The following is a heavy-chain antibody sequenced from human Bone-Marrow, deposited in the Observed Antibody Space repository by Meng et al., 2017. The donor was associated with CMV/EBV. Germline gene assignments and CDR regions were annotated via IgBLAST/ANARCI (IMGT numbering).Heavy chain of an antibody. Sequence: GESLKISCAASGFTFSSYAMSWVRQAPGKGLEWVSAISGSGGSTYYADSVKGRFTISRDNSKNTLYLQMNSLRAEDTAVYYCAKKLVSSSGYYYPSYWGHGTLVTVSS. D-gene: IGHD3-22*01. CDR2: ISGSGGST. CDR3: AKKLVSSSGYYYPSY. CDR1: GFTFSSYA. J-gene: IGHJ4*01. V-gene: IGHV3-23*01.